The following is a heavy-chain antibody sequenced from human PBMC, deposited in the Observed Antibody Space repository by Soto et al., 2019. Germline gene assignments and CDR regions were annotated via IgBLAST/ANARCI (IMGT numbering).Heavy chain of an antibody. V-gene: IGHV4-38-2*02. CDR3: ARDREMATFDY. CDR1: GYSISSGYY. J-gene: IGHJ4*02. Sequence: PSETLSLTCAVSGYSISSGYYWGWIRQPPGKGLEWIGSIYHSGSTYYNPSLKSRVTISVDTSKNQFSLKLSSVTAADTAVYYCARDREMATFDYWGQGTLVTV. CDR2: IYHSGST. D-gene: IGHD5-12*01.